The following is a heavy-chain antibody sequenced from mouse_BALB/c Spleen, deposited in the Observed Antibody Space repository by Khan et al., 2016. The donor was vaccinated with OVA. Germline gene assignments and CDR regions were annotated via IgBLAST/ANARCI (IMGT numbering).Heavy chain of an antibody. J-gene: IGHJ3*01. CDR2: INPSDGGT. CDR3: SRSGGAAFAY. CDR1: GYTFTNYY. V-gene: IGHV1-53*01. Sequence: QVQLKESGTELVKPGASVKLSCKTSGYTFTNYYMYWVKQRPGQGLEWIGGINPSDGGTIFNEKFKNKATLTVDRSSNTAYMQLSSLTSEDSAVYYCSRSGGAAFAYWGQGTLVTVSA. D-gene: IGHD3-1*01.